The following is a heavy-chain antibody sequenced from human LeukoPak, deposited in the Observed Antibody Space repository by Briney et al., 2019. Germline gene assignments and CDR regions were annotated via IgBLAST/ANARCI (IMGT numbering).Heavy chain of an antibody. D-gene: IGHD6-19*01. CDR1: GYTFTGYY. CDR3: ARELAVAGPEGDY. Sequence: ASVKVSCKASGYTFTGYYMHWVRQAPGQGLEWMGRINPNSGGTNYAQKFQIRVTMTRDTSISTAYMELSRLRSDDTAVYYCARELAVAGPEGDYWGQGTLVTVSS. J-gene: IGHJ4*02. V-gene: IGHV1-2*06. CDR2: INPNSGGT.